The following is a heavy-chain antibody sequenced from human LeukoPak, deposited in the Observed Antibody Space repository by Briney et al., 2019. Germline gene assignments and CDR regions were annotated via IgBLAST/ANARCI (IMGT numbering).Heavy chain of an antibody. J-gene: IGHJ6*02. CDR3: AREGHFDWLPDYYYYGMDV. D-gene: IGHD3-9*01. CDR1: GYTFTSYD. V-gene: IGHV1-8*01. Sequence: ASVKVSCKASGYTFTSYDINWVRQATGQGLEWMGWMNPNSGNTGYAQKFQGRVTMTRNTSISTAYMELSSLRSEDTAVYYCAREGHFDWLPDYYYYGMDVWGQGTTVTVSS. CDR2: MNPNSGNT.